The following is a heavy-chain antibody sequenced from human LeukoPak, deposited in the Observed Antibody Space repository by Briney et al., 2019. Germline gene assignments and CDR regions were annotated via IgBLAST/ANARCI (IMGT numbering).Heavy chain of an antibody. CDR1: GYSFTSYW. J-gene: IGHJ4*02. D-gene: IGHD2-2*02. CDR2: IYPGDSDT. Sequence: GQPLQISCKGSGYSFTSYWIALVRQMPGNGLEWMGIIYPGDSDTRYSPSFQGQVTISADKSISTAYLQWSSLKASDTDMYYCARHVRRYCSSTSCYTSRVFDYWGQGTLVTVSS. CDR3: ARHVRRYCSSTSCYTSRVFDY. V-gene: IGHV5-51*01.